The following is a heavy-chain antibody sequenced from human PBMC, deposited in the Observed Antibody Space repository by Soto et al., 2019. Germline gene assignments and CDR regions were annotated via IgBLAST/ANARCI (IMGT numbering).Heavy chain of an antibody. J-gene: IGHJ5*02. CDR3: ARVWDFWSGYYHGRYNWFDP. Sequence: SETLSLTCAVYGGSFSGYYWSWIRQPPGKGLEWIGEINHSGSTNYNPSLKSRVTISVDTSKNQFSLKLSSATAADTAVYYCARVWDFWSGYYHGRYNWFDPWGQGTLVTVSS. CDR1: GGSFSGYY. D-gene: IGHD3-3*01. CDR2: INHSGST. V-gene: IGHV4-34*01.